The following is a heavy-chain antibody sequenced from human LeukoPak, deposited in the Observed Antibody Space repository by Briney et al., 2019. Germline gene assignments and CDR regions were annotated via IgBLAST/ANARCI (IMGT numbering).Heavy chain of an antibody. J-gene: IGHJ5*02. CDR1: GFSLSTTGVG. CDR3: VHKRANFYDRGFDP. D-gene: IGHD3-22*01. Sequence: SGPTLVKPTQTLTLTCTFSGFSLSTTGVGVAWIRQPPGKALEWLAVIYWDDDKRYSPSLKSRLNITKDTSKKQIILTVTNMDPVDTATYYCVHKRANFYDRGFDPWGQGTLVTVSS. CDR2: IYWDDDK. V-gene: IGHV2-5*02.